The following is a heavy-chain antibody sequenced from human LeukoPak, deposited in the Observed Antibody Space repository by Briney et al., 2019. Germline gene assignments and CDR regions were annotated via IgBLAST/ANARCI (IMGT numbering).Heavy chain of an antibody. D-gene: IGHD3-10*01. CDR3: AKSSMGYYGSGSRINWFDP. CDR2: ISGSGGST. Sequence: PGGSLRLSCAASGFTFSSYAMSWVRQAPGKGLEWVSAISGSGGSTYYADSVKGRFTISRDNSKNTLYLQINSLRAEDTAVYYCAKSSMGYYGSGSRINWFDPWGQGTLVTVSS. CDR1: GFTFSSYA. V-gene: IGHV3-23*01. J-gene: IGHJ5*02.